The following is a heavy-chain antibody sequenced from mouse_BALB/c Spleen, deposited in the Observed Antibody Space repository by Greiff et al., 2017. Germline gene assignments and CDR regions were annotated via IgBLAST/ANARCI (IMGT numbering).Heavy chain of an antibody. V-gene: IGHV5-6-5*01. CDR1: GFTFSSYA. CDR3: ARGFTTATGYAMDY. Sequence: EVQLVESGGGLVKPGGSLKLSCAASGFTFSSYAMSWVRQTPEKRLEWVASISSGGSTYYPDSVKGRFTISRDNARNILYLQMSSLRSEDTAMYYCARGFTTATGYAMDYWGQGTSVTVSS. CDR2: ISSGGST. D-gene: IGHD1-2*01. J-gene: IGHJ4*01.